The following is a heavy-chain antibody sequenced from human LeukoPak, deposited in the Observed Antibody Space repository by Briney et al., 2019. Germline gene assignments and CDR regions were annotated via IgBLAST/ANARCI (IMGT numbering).Heavy chain of an antibody. CDR2: IIPILGIA. J-gene: IGHJ4*02. CDR3: ARDLGGSFDYGDYRDY. CDR1: GGTFSSYA. V-gene: IGHV1-69*04. D-gene: IGHD4-17*01. Sequence: GASVKVSCKASGGTFSSYAISWVRQAPGQGLEWMGRIIPILGIANYAQKFQGRVTITADKSTSTAYMELSSLRSEDTAVYYCARDLGGSFDYGDYRDYWGQGTLVTVSS.